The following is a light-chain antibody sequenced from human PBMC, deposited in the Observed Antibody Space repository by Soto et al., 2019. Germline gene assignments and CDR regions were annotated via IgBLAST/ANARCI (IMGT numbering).Light chain of an antibody. CDR2: GAS. CDR1: QSVSSI. Sequence: EIVVTQSPATLSVSPGGRATLSCRASQSVSSILAWYQQKPGQAPRLLIYGASIRATDIPARFSGSGSGTEFTLTISSLQSEDFAVYYCQQYHNWPPITFGQGTRLEI. J-gene: IGKJ5*01. V-gene: IGKV3D-15*01. CDR3: QQYHNWPPIT.